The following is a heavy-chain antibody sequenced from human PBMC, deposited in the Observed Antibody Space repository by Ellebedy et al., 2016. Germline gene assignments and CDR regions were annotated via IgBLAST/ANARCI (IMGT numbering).Heavy chain of an antibody. D-gene: IGHD3-10*01. CDR1: GFTFSSYA. CDR2: ISGSGGST. J-gene: IGHJ5*02. Sequence: GESLKISCAASGFTFSSYAMSWVRQAPGKGLEWVSAISGSGGSTYYADSVKGRFTISRDNSKNTLYLQMNSLRAEDTAVYYCAKDLSFYGSETPHKSWGQGTLVTVSS. V-gene: IGHV3-23*01. CDR3: AKDLSFYGSETPHKS.